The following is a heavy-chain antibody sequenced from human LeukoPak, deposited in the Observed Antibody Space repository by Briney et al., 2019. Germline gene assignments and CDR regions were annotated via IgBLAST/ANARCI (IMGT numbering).Heavy chain of an antibody. CDR1: GFTFSNYW. J-gene: IGHJ4*02. CDR3: ARDLDPPIDYGDYITDY. V-gene: IGHV3-30*03. CDR2: ISYDGSTK. D-gene: IGHD4-17*01. Sequence: PGGSLRLSCVASGFTFSNYWMSWVRQAPGKGLEWVAVISYDGSTKYYADSVRGRFTISRDNSKDTVYLQMRSLRPEDTAVYYCARDLDPPIDYGDYITDYWGQGTLVTVSS.